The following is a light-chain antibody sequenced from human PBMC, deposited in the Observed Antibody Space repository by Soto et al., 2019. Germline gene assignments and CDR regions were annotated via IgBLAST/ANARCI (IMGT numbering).Light chain of an antibody. CDR3: QQYNNWTLYT. CDR1: QSVSSN. Sequence: EIVMTQSPATLSVSPGERATLSCRASQSVSSNLSWYQQKPVQAPRLLIYGASTRATGIPARFSGSGSGTEFTIPIISLQSEDFAVYYCQQYNNWTLYTFGQGTKLEIK. CDR2: GAS. V-gene: IGKV3-15*01. J-gene: IGKJ2*01.